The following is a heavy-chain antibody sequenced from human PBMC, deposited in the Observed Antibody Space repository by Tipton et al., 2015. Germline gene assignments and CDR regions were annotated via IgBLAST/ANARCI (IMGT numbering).Heavy chain of an antibody. D-gene: IGHD3-3*01. J-gene: IGHJ5*02. CDR1: GGSISHYY. CDR3: ATVPTRYYDFWSGPYSGWFDP. CDR2: INHSGST. Sequence: TLSLTCTVSGGSISHYYWSWIRQPPGKGLEWIGEINHSGSTNYNPSLKSRVTMSVDKSKNQFSLKLSSVTAADTAVYYCATVPTRYYDFWSGPYSGWFDPWGQGSLVTVSS. V-gene: IGHV4-34*01.